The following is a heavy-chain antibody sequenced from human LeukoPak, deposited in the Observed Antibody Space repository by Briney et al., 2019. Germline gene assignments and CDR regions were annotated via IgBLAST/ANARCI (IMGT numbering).Heavy chain of an antibody. CDR3: ATRYNCSSTSCYLDYFDY. CDR2: FDPEDGET. Sequence: ASVRVSCKVSGYTLTELSMHWVRQAPGKGLEWMGGFDPEDGETIYAQKFQGRVTMTADTSTDTAYMELSSLRSEDTAVYYCATRYNCSSTSCYLDYFDYWGQGTLVTVSS. D-gene: IGHD2-2*01. CDR1: GYTLTELS. J-gene: IGHJ4*02. V-gene: IGHV1-24*01.